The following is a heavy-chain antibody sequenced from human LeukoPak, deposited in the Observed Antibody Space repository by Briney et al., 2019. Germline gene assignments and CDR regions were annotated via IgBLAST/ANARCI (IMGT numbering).Heavy chain of an antibody. CDR3: ARGGSGYSYGKIDS. J-gene: IGHJ4*02. D-gene: IGHD5-18*01. V-gene: IGHV3-7*01. CDR1: GLTFSNYW. CDR2: INQDGSET. Sequence: PGGSLRLSCAASGLTFSNYWINWIRQAPGKGLEWVANINQDGSETYCVDSVKGRFTISRDNAKNSLYLQMNSLRDEDTAVYYCARGGSGYSYGKIDSWGQGILVTVSS.